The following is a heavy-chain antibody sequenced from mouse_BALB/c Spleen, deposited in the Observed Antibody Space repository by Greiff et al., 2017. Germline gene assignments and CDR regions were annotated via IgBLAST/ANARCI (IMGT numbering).Heavy chain of an antibody. D-gene: IGHD2-14*01. CDR2: ISDGGSYT. CDR1: GFTFSDYY. J-gene: IGHJ4*01. CDR3: ARADRYGFAMDY. Sequence: DVKLVESGGGLVKPGGSLKLSCAASGFTFSDYYMYWVRQTPEKRLEWVATISDGGSYTFYPDSVKGRFTISRDNAKNNLYLQMSSLKSEDTAMYYCARADRYGFAMDYWGQGTSVTVSS. V-gene: IGHV5-4*02.